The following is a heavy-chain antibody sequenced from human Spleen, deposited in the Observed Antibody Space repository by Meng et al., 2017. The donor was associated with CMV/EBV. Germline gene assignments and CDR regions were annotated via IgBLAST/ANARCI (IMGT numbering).Heavy chain of an antibody. J-gene: IGHJ4*02. CDR1: GFTFSSYG. Sequence: GGSLKISCAASGFTFSSYGMHWVRQAPGKGLARVAVIWYDGSNKYYADSVKGRFTISRDNSKNTLYLQMNSLRAEDTAVYYCAKGVNTVQAAIDFDYWGQGTLVTVSS. CDR3: AKGVNTVQAAIDFDY. CDR2: IWYDGSNK. V-gene: IGHV3-33*06. D-gene: IGHD2-2*01.